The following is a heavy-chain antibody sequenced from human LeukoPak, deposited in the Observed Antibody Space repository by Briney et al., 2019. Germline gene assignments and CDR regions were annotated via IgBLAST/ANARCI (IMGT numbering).Heavy chain of an antibody. CDR1: GFTFSSYS. CDR2: ISSSSYI. CDR3: AREGYYGSGSPPSLYFDY. Sequence: PGGSLRLSCAASGFTFSSYSMNWVRQAPGKGLEWVSSISSSSYIYYADSVKGRFTISRDNSRSTLYLQMNSLRPEDTAIYYCAREGYYGSGSPPSLYFDYWGQGTLVTVSS. D-gene: IGHD3-10*01. V-gene: IGHV3-21*01. J-gene: IGHJ4*02.